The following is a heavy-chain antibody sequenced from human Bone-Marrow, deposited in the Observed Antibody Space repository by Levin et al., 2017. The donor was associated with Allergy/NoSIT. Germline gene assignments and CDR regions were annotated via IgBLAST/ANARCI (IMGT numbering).Heavy chain of an antibody. CDR2: ITPTSRGEAA. CDR3: TIDPPGLSNFFDY. CDR1: GFIFSNAW. Sequence: GGSLRLSCAGSGFIFSNAWMNWVRQTPGKGLEWVGRITPTSRGEAAAYVAPVRGRFTISRDDSKNTMNLQMDSLKTEDTGVYYCTIDPPGLSNFFDYWGQGALVIVSS. J-gene: IGHJ4*02. D-gene: IGHD1-1*01. V-gene: IGHV3-15*01.